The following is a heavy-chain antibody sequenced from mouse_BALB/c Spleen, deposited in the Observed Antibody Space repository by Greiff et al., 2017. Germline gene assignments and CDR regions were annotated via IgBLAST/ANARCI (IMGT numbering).Heavy chain of an antibody. CDR1: GFNIKDYY. Sequence: VQLQQSGAELVGPGALVKLSCKASGFNIKDYYMHWVKQRPEQGLEWIGWIDPENGNTIYDPKFQGKASITADTSSNTAYLQLSSLTSEDTAVYYCASDYDGFAYWGQGTLVTVSA. V-gene: IGHV14-1*02. CDR2: IDPENGNT. CDR3: ASDYDGFAY. J-gene: IGHJ3*01. D-gene: IGHD2-4*01.